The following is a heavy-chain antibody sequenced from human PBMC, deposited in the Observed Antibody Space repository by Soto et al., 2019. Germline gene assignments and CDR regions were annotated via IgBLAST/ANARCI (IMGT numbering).Heavy chain of an antibody. Sequence: GGSLRLSCAASGFTFSSYAMSWVRQAPGKGLEWVSAIGGSGGGTYYADSVKGRFTISRDNSKNTLYLQMNSLRAEDTAVYYCAKSAEFYDFWSGYCDYWGQGTLVTVSS. D-gene: IGHD3-3*01. CDR2: IGGSGGGT. CDR3: AKSAEFYDFWSGYCDY. CDR1: GFTFSSYA. V-gene: IGHV3-23*01. J-gene: IGHJ4*02.